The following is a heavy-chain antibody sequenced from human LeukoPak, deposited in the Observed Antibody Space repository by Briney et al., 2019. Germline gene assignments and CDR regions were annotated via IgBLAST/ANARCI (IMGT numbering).Heavy chain of an antibody. CDR2: INPNSCGT. CDR3: ARDLGGFGYGGNDAFDI. J-gene: IGHJ3*02. V-gene: IGHV1-2*02. Sequence: ASVKVSCKASGYTFTGYYMHWVRQAPGQGLEWMGWINPNSCGTNYAQKFQGRVTMTRDTSISTAYMELSRLRSDDTAVYYCARDLGGFGYGGNDAFDIWGQGTMVTVSS. CDR1: GYTFTGYY. D-gene: IGHD4-23*01.